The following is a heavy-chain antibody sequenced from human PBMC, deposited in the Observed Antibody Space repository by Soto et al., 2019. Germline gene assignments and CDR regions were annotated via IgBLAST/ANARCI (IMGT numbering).Heavy chain of an antibody. Sequence: ASVKVSCKASGYIFTAYSMHWVRQAPGQGLEWMGVVNPSGGSTNYAQKFQGRITMTRDTSTSTVYMDLSSLTSEDTAVYYCAREENCSDGICYSEYFQRWGQGTLVTVS. J-gene: IGHJ1*01. CDR2: VNPSGGST. CDR1: GYIFTAYS. D-gene: IGHD2-15*01. CDR3: AREENCSDGICYSEYFQR. V-gene: IGHV1-46*01.